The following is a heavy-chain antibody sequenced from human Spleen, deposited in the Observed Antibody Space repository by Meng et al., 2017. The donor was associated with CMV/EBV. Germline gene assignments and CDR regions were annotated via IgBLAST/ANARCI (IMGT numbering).Heavy chain of an antibody. CDR1: YTFTGYY. D-gene: IGHD3-22*01. J-gene: IGHJ4*02. Sequence: YTFTGYYMHWVRPAPGQGLEWMGWINPNSGGTNYAQKFQGRVTMTRDTSISTAYMELSRLRSDDTAVYYCARAGYYDSSGYTLRFDYWGQGTLVTVSS. V-gene: IGHV1-2*02. CDR3: ARAGYYDSSGYTLRFDY. CDR2: INPNSGGT.